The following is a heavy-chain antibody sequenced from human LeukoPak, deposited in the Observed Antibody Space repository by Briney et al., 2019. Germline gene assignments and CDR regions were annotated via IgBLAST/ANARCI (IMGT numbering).Heavy chain of an antibody. D-gene: IGHD6-13*01. J-gene: IGHJ5*02. Sequence: PSGTLSLTCAVYGGSFSGYYWSWIRQPPGKGLEWIGEINHSGSTNYNPSLKSRVTISVDTSKNQFSLKLSSVTAADTAVYYCARVVGSSLNWFDPWGQGTLVTVSS. CDR2: INHSGST. CDR1: GGSFSGYY. V-gene: IGHV4-34*01. CDR3: ARVVGSSLNWFDP.